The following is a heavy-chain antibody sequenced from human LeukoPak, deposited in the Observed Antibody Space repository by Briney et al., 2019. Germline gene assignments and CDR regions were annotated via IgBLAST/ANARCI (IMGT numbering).Heavy chain of an antibody. CDR2: IIPILGIA. J-gene: IGHJ4*02. CDR3: ARGHSKAAADVDY. Sequence: SVKVSCKASGGTFSSYAISWVRQAPGQGLEWMGRIIPILGIANYAQKFQGRVTITADKSTSTAYMELSSLRSEDTAVYYCARGHSKAAADVDYWGQGALVTVSS. CDR1: GGTFSSYA. V-gene: IGHV1-69*04. D-gene: IGHD6-13*01.